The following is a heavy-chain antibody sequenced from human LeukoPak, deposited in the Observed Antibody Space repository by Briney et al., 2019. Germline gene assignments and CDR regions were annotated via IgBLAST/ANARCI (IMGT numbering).Heavy chain of an antibody. J-gene: IGHJ6*02. CDR3: AKASIGSFTYGMDV. V-gene: IGHV3-33*06. CDR1: GFTFSSYG. Sequence: GRSLRLSCAASGFTFSSYGMHWVRQAPGKGLEWVAVIWYDGSNKYYADSVKGRFTISRDNSKNTLYLQMNSLRAEDTTVYYCAKASIGSFTYGMDVWGQGTTVTVSS. CDR2: IWYDGSNK. D-gene: IGHD2/OR15-2a*01.